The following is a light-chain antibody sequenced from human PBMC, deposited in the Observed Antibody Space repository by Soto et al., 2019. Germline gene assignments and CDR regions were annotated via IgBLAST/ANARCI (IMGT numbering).Light chain of an antibody. CDR2: AAS. J-gene: IGKJ1*01. Sequence: IQITQSPSSLCASVGDRDTITCRASQGIANYLDWFQQKQGKXXKXXIYAASRWQSGVPSRFSGSGSGTDLTIKISRLEAEDVATYYCLQHNSYPRTFGQGTKVDIK. V-gene: IGKV1-17*01. CDR3: LQHNSYPRT. CDR1: QGIANY.